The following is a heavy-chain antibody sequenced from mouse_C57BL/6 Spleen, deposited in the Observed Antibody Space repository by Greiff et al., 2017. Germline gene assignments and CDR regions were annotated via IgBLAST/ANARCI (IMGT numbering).Heavy chain of an antibody. D-gene: IGHD2-1*01. J-gene: IGHJ4*01. CDR3: ARNTYANFAMDY. CDR2: IWPGGGT. CDR1: GFSLTSYA. Sequence: VKLMESGPGLVAPSQSLSITCTASGFSLTSYAISWVRPPPGKGLAWLGVIWPGGGTNYNSALKSRLSISKYNSKSQVFFKMNSLQTDDTARYYCARNTYANFAMDYWGQGTSVTVSS. V-gene: IGHV2-9-1*01.